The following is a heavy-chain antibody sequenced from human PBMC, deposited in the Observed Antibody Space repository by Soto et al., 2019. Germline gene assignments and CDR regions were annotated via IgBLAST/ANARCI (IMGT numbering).Heavy chain of an antibody. V-gene: IGHV3-30*18. CDR3: AKDLLPNTVTTCGS. J-gene: IGHJ5*02. CDR1: GFTFDSHG. D-gene: IGHD4-17*01. CDR2: ISSDGNNK. Sequence: QVQLVESGGGAVQPGRYLRLSCAASGFTFDSHGMHWVRQAPGKGLEWVAVISSDGNNKYYADSVNGRFTISRDNFNNILYLQMSSLRAEDTAVYYCAKDLLPNTVTTCGSWGQGTLVTVSS.